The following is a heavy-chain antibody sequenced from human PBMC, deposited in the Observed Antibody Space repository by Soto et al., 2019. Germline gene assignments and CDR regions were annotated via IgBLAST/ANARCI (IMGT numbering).Heavy chain of an antibody. CDR3: SRNLCGQSDY. V-gene: IGHV3-74*01. J-gene: IGHJ4*02. D-gene: IGHD3-16*01. CDR1: GFTFRSYW. CDR2: TNEDGSRK. Sequence: EVQLVESGGGLVQSGESLRLSCAASGFTFRSYWMHWVRQVPGKGLVWVARTNEDGSRKDYAESVQGRFTISRDNAKKALNLQMSSLRAEETAIYFCSRNLCGQSDYWAQGTLVTVSS.